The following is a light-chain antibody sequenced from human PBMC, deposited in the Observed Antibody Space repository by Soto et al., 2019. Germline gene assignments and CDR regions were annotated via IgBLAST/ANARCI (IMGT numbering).Light chain of an antibody. CDR1: RSNIGSNT. CDR3: AAGDDSLNGPV. CDR2: SHN. Sequence: QSVLTQPPSASGTPGQRVTISCSGGRSNIGSNTVNWYQQLPGTAPKLLIYSHNQRPSGVPDRFSGSKSGTSASLAISGLQSEDEADYYCAAGDDSLNGPVFGGGTKVTVL. J-gene: IGLJ3*02. V-gene: IGLV1-44*01.